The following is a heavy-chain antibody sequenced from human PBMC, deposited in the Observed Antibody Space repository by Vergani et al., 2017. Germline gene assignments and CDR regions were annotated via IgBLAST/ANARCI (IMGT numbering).Heavy chain of an antibody. V-gene: IGHV3-9*01. Sequence: EVQLVESGGGLVQPGRSLRLSCAASGFTFDDYAMHWVRQAPGKGLEWVSGISWNSGSIGYAESGKGRFTISSDNAKNSLYLQMNSLRAEDTALYYCAKADTATNRIFDYGGQGTLVTVSS. D-gene: IGHD5-18*01. CDR3: AKADTATNRIFDY. CDR1: GFTFDDYA. CDR2: ISWNSGSI. J-gene: IGHJ4*02.